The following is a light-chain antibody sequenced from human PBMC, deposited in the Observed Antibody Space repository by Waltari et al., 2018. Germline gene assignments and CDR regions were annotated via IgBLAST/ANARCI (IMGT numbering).Light chain of an antibody. Sequence: SYVLTQAPSVSVAPGQAARITCEGDDIGRKSVHWYQQKPGHAPLLVVYDNRVRPSVIPDRFSGSNSGNTATLTISGVGAGDEADYYCQSYDISLDAYVFGTGTRVTVL. V-gene: IGLV3-21*02. CDR1: DIGRKS. CDR3: QSYDISLDAYV. J-gene: IGLJ1*01. CDR2: DNR.